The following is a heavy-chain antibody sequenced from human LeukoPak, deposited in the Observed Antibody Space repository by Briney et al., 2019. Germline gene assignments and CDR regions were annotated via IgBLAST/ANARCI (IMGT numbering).Heavy chain of an antibody. CDR1: GFTFSSYA. J-gene: IGHJ4*02. CDR3: ARDEYSYGYYFFDY. Sequence: GGSLRLSCAASGFTFSSYAMHWVRQAPGKGLEWVAVISYDGSNKYYADSVKGRFTISRDNSRNTLYLQMNSLRAEGTAVYYCARDEYSYGYYFFDYWGQGTLVTVSS. V-gene: IGHV3-30-3*01. D-gene: IGHD5-18*01. CDR2: ISYDGSNK.